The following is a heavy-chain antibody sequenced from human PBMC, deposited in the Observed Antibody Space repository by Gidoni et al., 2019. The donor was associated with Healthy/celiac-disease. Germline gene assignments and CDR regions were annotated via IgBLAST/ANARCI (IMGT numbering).Heavy chain of an antibody. J-gene: IGHJ6*02. Sequence: QVQLQESGPGLVKPSETLSIPCTVSGGSISSYYWSWIRQPAGKGLEWIWRIYTSGSTNYNPSLKSRVTMSVDTSKNQFSLKLSSVTAADTAVYYCARQGGYSYGSLYYYYGMDVWGQGTTVTVSS. D-gene: IGHD5-18*01. V-gene: IGHV4-4*07. CDR2: IYTSGST. CDR3: ARQGGYSYGSLYYYYGMDV. CDR1: GGSISSYY.